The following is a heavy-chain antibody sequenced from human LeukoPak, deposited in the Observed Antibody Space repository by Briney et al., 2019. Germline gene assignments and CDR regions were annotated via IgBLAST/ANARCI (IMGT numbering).Heavy chain of an antibody. J-gene: IGHJ4*02. V-gene: IGHV3-64*01. CDR1: GFTFNNYP. CDR3: ARERPDYGGNVDY. Sequence: GGSLRLSCAASGFTFNNYPIHWVRQAPGKGLEYVSAISSNGDNTYYANSVKGRFTVSRDNSKNTEYLQMGSLRPDDMAVYYCARERPDYGGNVDYWGQGTLVTVSS. D-gene: IGHD4-23*01. CDR2: ISSNGDNT.